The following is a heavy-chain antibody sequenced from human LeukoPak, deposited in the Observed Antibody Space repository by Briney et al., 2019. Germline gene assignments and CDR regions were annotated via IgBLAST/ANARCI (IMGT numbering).Heavy chain of an antibody. J-gene: IGHJ5*02. CDR2: FDPEDGET. CDR1: GYVFYNFG. Sequence: ASVEVSCKASGYVFYNFGINWVRQAPGKGLEWMGGFDPEDGETIYAQKFQGRVTMTEDTSTDTAYMELSSPRSEDTAVYYCATMYSNFPWFDPWGQGTLVTVSS. D-gene: IGHD4-11*01. CDR3: ATMYSNFPWFDP. V-gene: IGHV1-24*01.